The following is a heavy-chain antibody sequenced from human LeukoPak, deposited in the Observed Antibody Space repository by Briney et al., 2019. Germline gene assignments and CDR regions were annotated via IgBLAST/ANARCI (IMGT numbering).Heavy chain of an antibody. CDR1: GHTFTGYY. Sequence: ASVKVSCQLSGHTFTGYYMHWVRQAPGRGLEWMGWINPNRGGTNYAQKFQDRVTMTRDTSISTAYMELSRLRSYDTAVYYCARDRSGQLVLWGQGSLVTDSS. V-gene: IGHV1-2*02. CDR3: ARDRSGQLVL. D-gene: IGHD6-13*01. CDR2: INPNRGGT. J-gene: IGHJ4*02.